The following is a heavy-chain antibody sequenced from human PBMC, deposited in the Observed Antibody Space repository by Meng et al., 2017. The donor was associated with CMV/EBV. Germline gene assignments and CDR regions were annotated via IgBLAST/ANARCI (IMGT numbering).Heavy chain of an antibody. J-gene: IGHJ6*02. CDR2: ISSSSSTI. Sequence: GGSLRLSCAASGFTFSSYSMNWVRQAPGKGREWVSYISSSSSTIYYADSVKGRFTISRDNAKNSLYLQMNSLRAEDTAVYYCARDLKGGYCSSTSCYPNYYYYGMDVWGQGTTVTVSS. CDR3: ARDLKGGYCSSTSCYPNYYYYGMDV. V-gene: IGHV3-48*04. CDR1: GFTFSSYS. D-gene: IGHD2-2*01.